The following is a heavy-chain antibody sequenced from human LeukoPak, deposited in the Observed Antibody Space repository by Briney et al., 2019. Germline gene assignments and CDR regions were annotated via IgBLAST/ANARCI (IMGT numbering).Heavy chain of an antibody. CDR2: ISAYNGNT. CDR3: ARDWGDVGSGASGNFDY. J-gene: IGHJ4*02. CDR1: GYTFTSYG. V-gene: IGHV1-18*01. D-gene: IGHD1-26*01. Sequence: GASVKVSCKASGYTFTSYGISWVRQAPGQGLEWMGWISAYNGNTNYAQKLQGRVTMTTDTSTSTAYMELRSLRSDDTAVYYCARDWGDVGSGASGNFDYWGQGTLVTVSS.